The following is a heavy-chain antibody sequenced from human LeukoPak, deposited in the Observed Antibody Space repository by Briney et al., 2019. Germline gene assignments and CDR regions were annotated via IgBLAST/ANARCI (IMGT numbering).Heavy chain of an antibody. CDR3: VRDYRYGDYDY. J-gene: IGHJ4*02. CDR2: IYYSGNT. Sequence: PSETLSLTCTVTGGSIINSNYHWGWIRQPPGKGLQWIGSIYYSGNTYYNPSLKSRVTISVDTSKNQFSLKLNSVTAADTAIYYCVRDYRYGDYDYWGQGTLVTVSS. D-gene: IGHD4-17*01. V-gene: IGHV4-39*07. CDR1: GGSIINSNYH.